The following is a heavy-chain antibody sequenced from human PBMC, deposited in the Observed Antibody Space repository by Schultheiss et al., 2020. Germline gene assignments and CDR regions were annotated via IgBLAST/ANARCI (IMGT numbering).Heavy chain of an antibody. J-gene: IGHJ4*02. Sequence: GGSLRLSCAASGFTFSSFFMNWVRQAPGKGLEWVSSISAGSSHIYYTDSVLGRFTISRDNAKKSLFLKMDSLRVEDTAVYFCARDVYGDSPEDVWGEGELVTVSS. V-gene: IGHV3-21*01. CDR1: GFTFSSFF. CDR3: ARDVYGDSPEDV. D-gene: IGHD4-17*01. CDR2: ISAGSSHI.